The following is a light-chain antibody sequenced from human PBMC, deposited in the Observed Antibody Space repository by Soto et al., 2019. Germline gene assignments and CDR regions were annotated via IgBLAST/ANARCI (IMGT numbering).Light chain of an antibody. J-gene: IGLJ1*01. CDR1: SSDVGSYNL. Sequence: QSALTQPASVSGSPGQSITISCTGTSSDVGSYNLVSWYQQHPGKAPKLMIYEVTNRPSGVSNRFSGSKSGNTASLTISGLQAEDEADYYCSSYTSSNTFYVFGTGTKVTVL. CDR2: EVT. CDR3: SSYTSSNTFYV. V-gene: IGLV2-14*02.